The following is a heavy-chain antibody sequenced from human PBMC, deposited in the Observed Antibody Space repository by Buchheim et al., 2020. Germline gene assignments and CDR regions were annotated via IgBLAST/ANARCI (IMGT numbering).Heavy chain of an antibody. D-gene: IGHD3-16*01. J-gene: IGHJ6*02. Sequence: QVQLQESGPGLVKPSDTLSLTCTVSGGSISGFYWTWIRQSPGKGLEWIGNIYSGGSTNYNPSLKSRVTISVDTSKNQFSLKLSSVTAADTAVYYCARGGALGATRRIIYYGMDVWGQGT. CDR2: IYSGGST. V-gene: IGHV4-59*01. CDR1: GGSISGFY. CDR3: ARGGALGATRRIIYYGMDV.